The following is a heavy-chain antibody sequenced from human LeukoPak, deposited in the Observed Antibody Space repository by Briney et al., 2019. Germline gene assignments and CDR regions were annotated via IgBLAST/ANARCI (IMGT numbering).Heavy chain of an antibody. V-gene: IGHV1-2*02. Sequence: DSVKVSCKASGYTFSGTGWYLYWLRQAPGQGLECMGWIHPNNGDTAYAQKFEGRVAMTRDTSISTAYMELRRLRPDDTAVYFCVRDGPAQMVDLDYWGQGTLVTVSS. J-gene: IGHJ4*02. CDR2: IHPNNGDT. CDR3: VRDGPAQMVDLDY. D-gene: IGHD3-10*01. CDR1: GYTFSGTGWY.